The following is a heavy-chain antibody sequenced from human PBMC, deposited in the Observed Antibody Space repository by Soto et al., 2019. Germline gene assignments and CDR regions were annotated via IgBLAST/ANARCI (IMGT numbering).Heavy chain of an antibody. CDR2: ISAYNGNT. D-gene: IGHD4-17*01. CDR3: ARVCHYGDYSDAFDI. J-gene: IGHJ3*02. Sequence: ASVKVSCKASGYTFTSYGISWVRQAPGQGLERMGWISAYNGNTNYAQKLQGRVTMTTDTSTSTAYMELRSLRSDDTAVYYCARVCHYGDYSDAFDIWGQGTGVTVSS. V-gene: IGHV1-18*01. CDR1: GYTFTSYG.